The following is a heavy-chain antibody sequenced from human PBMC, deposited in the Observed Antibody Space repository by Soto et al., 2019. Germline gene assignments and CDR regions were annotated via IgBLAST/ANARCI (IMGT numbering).Heavy chain of an antibody. D-gene: IGHD3-10*01. V-gene: IGHV4-34*01. CDR1: GGSLSGYY. CDR2: INHSGST. J-gene: IGHJ4*02. Sequence: SETLSLTCAVYGGSLSGYYWSWIRQPPGKGLEWIGEINHSGSTNYNPSLKSRVTISVDTSKNQFSLKLSSVTAADTAVYYCARGKVLWFGERYYFDYWGQGTLVTVSS. CDR3: ARGKVLWFGERYYFDY.